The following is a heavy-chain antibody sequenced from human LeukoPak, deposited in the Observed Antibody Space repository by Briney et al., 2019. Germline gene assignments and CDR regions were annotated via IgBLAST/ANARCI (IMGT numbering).Heavy chain of an antibody. D-gene: IGHD3-22*01. CDR3: ARGLGYYDQKGKKLDV. J-gene: IGHJ6*02. V-gene: IGHV4-59*01. CDR2: IYYSGST. Sequence: SETLSLTCTVSGGSISSYYWSWIRQPPGKGLEWIGYIYYSGSTNYNPSLKSRVTISVDTSKNQFSLKLSSVTAADTAVYYCARGLGYYDQKGKKLDVWGQGTTVTVS. CDR1: GGSISSYY.